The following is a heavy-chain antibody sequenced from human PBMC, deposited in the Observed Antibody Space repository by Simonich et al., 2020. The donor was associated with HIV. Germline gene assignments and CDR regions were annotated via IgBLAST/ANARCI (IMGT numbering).Heavy chain of an antibody. CDR2: INPHSGGT. V-gene: IGHV1-2*06. CDR1: GYTFTGYF. CDR3: ARSLMVGGVYHYYAMDV. J-gene: IGHJ6*02. Sequence: QVQLVQSGAEARKPGASVKVSCKASGYTFTGYFVHWVRQAPGQGLEDLGRINPHSGGTKYAQKLQGRVTMTRDTSITTAYMELSRLRSDDTAVYYCARSLMVGGVYHYYAMDVWGQGTTVTVSS. D-gene: IGHD1-26*01.